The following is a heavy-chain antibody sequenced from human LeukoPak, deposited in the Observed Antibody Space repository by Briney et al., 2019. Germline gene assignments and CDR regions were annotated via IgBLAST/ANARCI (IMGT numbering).Heavy chain of an antibody. V-gene: IGHV4-59*08. J-gene: IGHJ3*02. CDR2: IYYSGST. D-gene: IGHD5-24*01. CDR3: ARMASNAFNI. Sequence: SETLSLTCTVSGGSISSYYWSWIRQPPGKGLEWIGYIYYSGSTNYNPSLKSRVTISVDTSKNQFSLKLSSVTAADTAVYYCARMASNAFNIWGQGTMVTVSS. CDR1: GGSISSYY.